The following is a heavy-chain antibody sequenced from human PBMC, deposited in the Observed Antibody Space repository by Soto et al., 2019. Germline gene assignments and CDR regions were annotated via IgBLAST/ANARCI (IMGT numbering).Heavy chain of an antibody. CDR1: GFTFSSYW. Sequence: GGSLRLSCAASGFTFSSYWMHWVRQAPGKGLVWVSRINSDGSRTSYADSAKGRFTISRDNAKNTVYLQMNSLRAEDTAVYYCARDNVDSSGYYAQLDYWGQGTLVTVSS. D-gene: IGHD3-22*01. CDR2: INSDGSRT. V-gene: IGHV3-74*01. J-gene: IGHJ4*02. CDR3: ARDNVDSSGYYAQLDY.